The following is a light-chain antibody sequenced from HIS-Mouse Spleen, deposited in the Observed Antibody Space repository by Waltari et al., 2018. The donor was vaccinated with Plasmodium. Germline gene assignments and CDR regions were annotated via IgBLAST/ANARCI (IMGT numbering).Light chain of an antibody. CDR3: AAWDDGLNGVV. J-gene: IGLJ2*01. CDR1: SSNIGRNT. Sequence: QSVLTQPPSASGTPGQRVTISCSGSSSNIGRNTVNWYQQLPGTDPKLLIYRNNQRPSGVPDRFSGSKSGTSASLAISGLQSEDEADYYCAAWDDGLNGVVFGGGTKLTVL. CDR2: RNN. V-gene: IGLV1-44*01.